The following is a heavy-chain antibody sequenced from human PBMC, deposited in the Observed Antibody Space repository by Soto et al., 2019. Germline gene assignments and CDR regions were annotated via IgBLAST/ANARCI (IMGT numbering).Heavy chain of an antibody. J-gene: IGHJ6*02. CDR3: AKGGDTSSWYIAV. D-gene: IGHD6-13*01. CDR1: GFTFSRNA. Sequence: GGSLRLSCAASGFTFSRNAMHWVRQAPGKGLEWVAVISNDGSNKYYADSVKGRFTISRDNSKNTLYLQMNSLRVEDTAVYYCAKGGDTSSWYIAVWGQGTTVTVSS. CDR2: ISNDGSNK. V-gene: IGHV3-30-3*01.